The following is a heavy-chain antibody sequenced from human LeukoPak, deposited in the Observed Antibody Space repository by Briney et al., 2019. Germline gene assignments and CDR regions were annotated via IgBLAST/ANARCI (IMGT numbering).Heavy chain of an antibody. J-gene: IGHJ4*02. CDR2: ISSSSSYI. D-gene: IGHD2-2*01. V-gene: IGHV3-21*01. CDR3: ARLGGIVVVPAAMFDY. Sequence: GGSLRLSCAASGFTFSSYSMNWVRQAPGKGLEWVSSISSSSSYIYYADSVKGRFTISRDNAKNSLYLQMNSLGAEDTAVYYCARLGGIVVVPAAMFDYWGQGTLVTVSS. CDR1: GFTFSSYS.